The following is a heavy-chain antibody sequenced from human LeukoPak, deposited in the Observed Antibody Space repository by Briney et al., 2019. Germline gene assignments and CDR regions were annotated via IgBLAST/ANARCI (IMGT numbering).Heavy chain of an antibody. CDR1: RFIFNYYA. Sequence: GGSLRLSCAASRFIFNYYAMSWVRQAPGKGLEWVGRMKSKTDGGTTDYAAPVKGRFTISRDDSKNTLYLQMNSLKTEDTAVYYCTTDCDSTSCYAADAAQWGQGTLVTVSS. D-gene: IGHD2-2*01. V-gene: IGHV3-15*01. CDR2: MKSKTDGGTT. J-gene: IGHJ4*02. CDR3: TTDCDSTSCYAADAAQ.